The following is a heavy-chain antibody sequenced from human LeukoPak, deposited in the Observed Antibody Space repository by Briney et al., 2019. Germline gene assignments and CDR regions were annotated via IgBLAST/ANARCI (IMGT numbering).Heavy chain of an antibody. CDR2: MFYNGNT. CDR1: GGSINGYY. CDR3: ARLTREDGVDV. V-gene: IGHV4-59*08. Sequence: PSETLSLTCNVSGGSINGYYWTWIRQPPQKGLEWIGYMFYNGNTNYNTSLKSRATISVDTSQNQISLRLASVTAADTGTYHCARLTREDGVDVWGQGTTVTVSS. J-gene: IGHJ6*02.